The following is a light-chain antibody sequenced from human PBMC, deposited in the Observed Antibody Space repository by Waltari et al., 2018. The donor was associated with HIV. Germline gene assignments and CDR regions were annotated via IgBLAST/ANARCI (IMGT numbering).Light chain of an antibody. CDR2: EGN. CDR3: SSYTSFSTVL. V-gene: IGLV2-23*03. Sequence: QSALTQPASVSGSPGQSITISSPGSSSAFGTYSLVSWYQHHPGKAPKLMIYEGNKRPSGVSNRFSGSKSGNTASLTISGLQAEDEADYYCSSYTSFSTVLFGGGTKLTVL. J-gene: IGLJ2*01. CDR1: SSAFGTYSL.